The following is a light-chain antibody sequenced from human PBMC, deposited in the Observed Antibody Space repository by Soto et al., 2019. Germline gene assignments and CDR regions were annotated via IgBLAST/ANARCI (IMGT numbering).Light chain of an antibody. CDR1: QSISN. CDR3: QQYGSSPWT. Sequence: EIVMTQSPAALSVSPGERVTFSCRASQSISNLAWYQHKPGQTPRLLIYGASTGATGIPARFSGGGSGTEFTLTINGLQSEDFAVYYCQQYGSSPWTFGQGTKVDIK. V-gene: IGKV3-15*01. CDR2: GAS. J-gene: IGKJ1*01.